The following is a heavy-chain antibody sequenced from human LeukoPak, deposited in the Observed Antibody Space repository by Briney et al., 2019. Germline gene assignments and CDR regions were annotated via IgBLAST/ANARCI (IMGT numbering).Heavy chain of an antibody. J-gene: IGHJ4*02. D-gene: IGHD3-10*01. Sequence: GGSLRLSCAASGFTFSGSALHWVRQASGKGLEWVGRIRSTANGYATAYSASVKGRFTISRDDSKNTAYLQMDSLKTEDTGVYYCTGNYYGSGSYADFDYWGQGTLVTVSS. V-gene: IGHV3-73*01. CDR1: GFTFSGSA. CDR3: TGNYYGSGSYADFDY. CDR2: IRSTANGYAT.